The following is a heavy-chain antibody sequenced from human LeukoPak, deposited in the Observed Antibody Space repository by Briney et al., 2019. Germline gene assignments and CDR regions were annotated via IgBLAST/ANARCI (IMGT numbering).Heavy chain of an antibody. D-gene: IGHD6-19*01. V-gene: IGHV3-23*01. Sequence: PGGSLRLSCAASGFTFSSYAMSWVRQAPGKGLEWVSAISGSGGSTYYADSVKGRFTISRDNSKNTLYLQMNSLRAEGTAVYYCAKRSYSSGWSFDYWGQGTLVTVSS. CDR1: GFTFSSYA. CDR3: AKRSYSSGWSFDY. CDR2: ISGSGGST. J-gene: IGHJ4*02.